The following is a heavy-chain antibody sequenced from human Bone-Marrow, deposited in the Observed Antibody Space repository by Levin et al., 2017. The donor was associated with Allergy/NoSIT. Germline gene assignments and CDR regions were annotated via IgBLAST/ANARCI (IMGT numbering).Heavy chain of an antibody. V-gene: IGHV4-31*03. D-gene: IGHD6-13*01. Sequence: SETLSLTCTVSGGSISSGGYYWSWIRQHPGKGLEWIGYIYYSGSTYYNPSLKSRVTISVDTSKNQFSLKLSSVTAADTAVYYCARDKAAAGRNIDYWGQGTLVTVSS. CDR3: ARDKAAAGRNIDY. J-gene: IGHJ4*02. CDR1: GGSISSGGYY. CDR2: IYYSGST.